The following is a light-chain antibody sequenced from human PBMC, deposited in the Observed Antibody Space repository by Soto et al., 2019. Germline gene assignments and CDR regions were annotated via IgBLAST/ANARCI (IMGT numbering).Light chain of an antibody. Sequence: EIVLTQSPGTLSLSPGERATLSCRASQSVSSSYLAGYQQKPGQAPRLLIYCASSRATGIPDRFSGSGSGTDFTLTISRLEPEDFAVYYCQQYGSSPPVTFGQGTRLEIK. J-gene: IGKJ5*01. CDR1: QSVSSSY. CDR2: CAS. CDR3: QQYGSSPPVT. V-gene: IGKV3-20*01.